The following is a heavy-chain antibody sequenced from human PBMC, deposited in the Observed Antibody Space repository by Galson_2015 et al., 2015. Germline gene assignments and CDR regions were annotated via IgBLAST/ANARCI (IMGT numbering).Heavy chain of an antibody. CDR2: ISGSGGST. CDR3: AATPGIAVAVDY. Sequence: SLRLSCAASGFTFSSYWMSWVRQAPGKGLEWVSAISGSGGSTYYADSVKGRFTISRDNSKNTLYLQMNSLRAEDTAVYYCAATPGIAVAVDYWGQGTLVTVSS. CDR1: GFTFSSYW. J-gene: IGHJ4*02. V-gene: IGHV3-23*01. D-gene: IGHD6-19*01.